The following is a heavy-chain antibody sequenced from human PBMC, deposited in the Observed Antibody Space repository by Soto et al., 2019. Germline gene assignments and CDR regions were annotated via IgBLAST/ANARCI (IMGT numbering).Heavy chain of an antibody. V-gene: IGHV6-1*01. J-gene: IGHJ4*02. Sequence: SQTLSLTCAISGDSVSSNSASWNWIRQSPSRGLEWLGRTYYRSTWYNEYTVSVKSRIAINPDTSKNQFSLHLNSVTPEDTAMYYCARDRERGNPFDYWGQGTLVTAPQ. CDR1: GDSVSSNSAS. CDR2: TYYRSTWYN. D-gene: IGHD1-1*01. CDR3: ARDRERGNPFDY.